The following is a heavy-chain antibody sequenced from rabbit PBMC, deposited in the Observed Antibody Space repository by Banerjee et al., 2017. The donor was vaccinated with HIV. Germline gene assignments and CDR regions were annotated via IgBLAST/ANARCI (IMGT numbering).Heavy chain of an antibody. CDR3: ARDTGSSFSSYGMDL. CDR2: IYDDSAGST. J-gene: IGHJ6*01. CDR1: GFSFSSSYY. Sequence: QSLEESGGDLVKPEGSLTLTCTASGFSFSSSYYMCWVRQAPGKGLEYIACIYDDSAGSTMYASWAKGRFTISKTSSTTVTLEMTSLTAADTATYFCARDTGSSFSSYGMDLWGPGTLVTVS. D-gene: IGHD8-1*01. V-gene: IGHV1S40*01.